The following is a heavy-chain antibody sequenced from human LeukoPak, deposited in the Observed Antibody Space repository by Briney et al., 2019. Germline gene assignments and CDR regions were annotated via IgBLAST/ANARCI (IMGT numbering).Heavy chain of an antibody. CDR2: IWYDGSNK. D-gene: IGHD3-16*02. CDR1: GFSINTYD. J-gene: IGHJ4*02. Sequence: PGGSLRLSCAASGFSINTYDMHWVRQAPGQGLEWMALIWYDGSNKYYSTSMRGQFTISRDNSQNPVYLQMNNLKPDETAVYYCGREIFGWGRYPDFWGQGTLVTVSS. V-gene: IGHV3-33*01. CDR3: GREIFGWGRYPDF.